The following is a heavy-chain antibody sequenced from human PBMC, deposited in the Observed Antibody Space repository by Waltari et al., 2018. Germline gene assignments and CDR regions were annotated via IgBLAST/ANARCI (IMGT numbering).Heavy chain of an antibody. CDR3: ATGFGDIVVVPAAIPGGFDY. CDR2: FDPEDGET. D-gene: IGHD2-2*02. CDR1: GYTLTELS. Sequence: QVQLVQSGAEVKKPGASVKVSCKVSGYTLTELSMHWVRQAPGKGLGWMGGFDPEDGETIYAQKFQGRVTMTEDTSTDTAYMELSSLRSEDTAVYYCATGFGDIVVVPAAIPGGFDYWGQGTLVTVSS. J-gene: IGHJ4*02. V-gene: IGHV1-24*01.